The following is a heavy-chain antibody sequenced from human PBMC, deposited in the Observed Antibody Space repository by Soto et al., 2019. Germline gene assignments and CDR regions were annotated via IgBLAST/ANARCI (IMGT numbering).Heavy chain of an antibody. CDR1: GFTFSSYG. Sequence: PGGSLRLFCAASGFTFSSYGMHWVRQAPGKGLEWVAVISYDGSNKYYADSVKGRFTISRDNSKNTLYLQMNSLRAEDTAVYYCATLGIAVADDAFDIWGQGTMVTVSS. V-gene: IGHV3-30*03. J-gene: IGHJ3*02. CDR2: ISYDGSNK. D-gene: IGHD6-19*01. CDR3: ATLGIAVADDAFDI.